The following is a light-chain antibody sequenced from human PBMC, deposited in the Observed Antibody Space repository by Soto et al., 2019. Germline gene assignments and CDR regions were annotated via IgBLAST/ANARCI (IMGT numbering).Light chain of an antibody. V-gene: IGKV1-16*02. CDR3: QQYHNYPVT. J-gene: IGKJ4*01. CDR2: GAS. CDR1: QSFSDH. Sequence: QMTQSPSSLSVFVGDRVTITCRASQSFSDHLAWFQQKPGKAPKPLIYGASILQNGVPSKFSGSGSGTDFTLTISSLQSEDAATYYCQQYHNYPVTFGEGTKMEI.